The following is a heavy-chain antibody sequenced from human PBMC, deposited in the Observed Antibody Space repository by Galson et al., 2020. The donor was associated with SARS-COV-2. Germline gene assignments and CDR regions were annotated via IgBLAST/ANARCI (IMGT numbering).Heavy chain of an antibody. J-gene: IGHJ4*02. V-gene: IGHV4-59*01. D-gene: IGHD1-1*01. CDR2: IFYSGSS. Sequence: SETLSLTCTVSGGSITSYYWSWIRQSPGRGLECIGYIFYSGSSNYNPSLKSRVTISLDTSKSQFSLKLTSVTAADTAVYYCARLNWNAGGLDYWGQGTLVTVSS. CDR3: ARLNWNAGGLDY. CDR1: GGSITSYY.